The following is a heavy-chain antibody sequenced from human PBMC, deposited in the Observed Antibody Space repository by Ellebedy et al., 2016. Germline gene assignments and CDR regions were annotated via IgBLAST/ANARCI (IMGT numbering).Heavy chain of an antibody. V-gene: IGHV3-11*06. CDR2: ITPTGDHS. CDR3: VKGHLALGV. Sequence: GESLKISCAASGFTLSDWYMTWIRQAPGRGLEWISYITPTGDHSDYTDSVKGRMTISRDNARNALYLQMSSLRTEDTAVYYCVKGHLALGVWGQGTTVTVSS. J-gene: IGHJ6*02. CDR1: GFTLSDWY.